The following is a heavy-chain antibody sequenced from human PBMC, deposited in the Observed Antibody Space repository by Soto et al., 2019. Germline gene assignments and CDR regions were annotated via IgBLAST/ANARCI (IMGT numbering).Heavy chain of an antibody. CDR3: ARDPGYVVLVAATPDY. V-gene: IGHV3-21*01. J-gene: IGHJ4*02. CDR1: GFTFSSYS. Sequence: EVQLVESGGGLVKPGGSLRLSCAASGFTFSSYSMNWVRQAPGKGLEWVSSISSSSSYIYYADSVKGRFTISRDNAKNSLYLQMNSLRAEDTAVYYCARDPGYVVLVAATPDYWGQGTLVTVSS. CDR2: ISSSSSYI. D-gene: IGHD2-15*01.